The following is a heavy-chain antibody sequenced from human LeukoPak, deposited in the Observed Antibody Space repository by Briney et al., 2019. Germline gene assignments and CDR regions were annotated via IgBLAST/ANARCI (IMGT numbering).Heavy chain of an antibody. V-gene: IGHV4-59*08. D-gene: IGHD5-18*01. Sequence: SETLSLTCTVSGGSISSYYWSWIRQDPGKGLEWIGYIFYSGSTNYNPSLKSRVTISVDTSKNKFSLKVSSVTAADTAVYYCARSGYSYVNFWGQGTLVTVSS. J-gene: IGHJ4*02. CDR1: GGSISSYY. CDR3: ARSGYSYVNF. CDR2: IFYSGST.